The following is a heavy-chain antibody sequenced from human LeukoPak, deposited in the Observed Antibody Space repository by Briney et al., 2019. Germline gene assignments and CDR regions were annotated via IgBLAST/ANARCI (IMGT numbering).Heavy chain of an antibody. Sequence: PSETLSLTCAVYGGSFSGYYWSWIRQPPGKGLEWIGEINHSGSTNYNPSLKSRVTISVDTSKNQFSLKLSSVTAADTAVYYCARGGYKRHDAFDIWGQGTMVTVSS. CDR3: ARGGYKRHDAFDI. CDR1: GGSFSGYY. CDR2: INHSGST. V-gene: IGHV4-34*01. D-gene: IGHD5-24*01. J-gene: IGHJ3*02.